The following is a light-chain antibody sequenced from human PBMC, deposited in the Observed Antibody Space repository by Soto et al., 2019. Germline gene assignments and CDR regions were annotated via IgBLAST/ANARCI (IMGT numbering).Light chain of an antibody. CDR2: GAS. V-gene: IGKV3-20*01. CDR3: QQYGSSPKT. J-gene: IGKJ1*01. CDR1: QSVSSSY. Sequence: IVLKKFPGTLSLSPGERATLSCRASQSVSSSYLAWYQQKPGQAPRLLIYGASSRATGIPDRFSGSGSGTDFTLTISRLEPEDFALYYCQQYGSSPKTFGQGTKVDIK.